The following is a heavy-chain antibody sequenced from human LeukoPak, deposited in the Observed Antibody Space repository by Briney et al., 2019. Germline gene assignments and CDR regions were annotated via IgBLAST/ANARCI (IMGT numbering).Heavy chain of an antibody. J-gene: IGHJ5*02. V-gene: IGHV4-59*08. Sequence: PSETLSLTCTVSGGSISSYYWSWIRQPPGKGLEWIGYIYYSGSTNYNPSLKSRVTISVDTSKNQFSLKLSSVTAADTAVYYCARRTIAAAGTWFDPWGQGTLVTVSS. CDR1: GGSISSYY. CDR2: IYYSGST. D-gene: IGHD6-13*01. CDR3: ARRTIAAAGTWFDP.